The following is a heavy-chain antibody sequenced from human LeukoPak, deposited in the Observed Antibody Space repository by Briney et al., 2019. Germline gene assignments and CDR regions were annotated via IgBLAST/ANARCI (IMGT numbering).Heavy chain of an antibody. CDR3: ARAPDLYCSGGSCYNEFDP. D-gene: IGHD2-15*01. Sequence: GASVKVSCKASGGTFSSYAISWVRQAPGQGLEWMGGIIPIFGTANYAQKFQGKVTITADESTGTAYMALSSLRSEHTAVYYCARAPDLYCSGGSCYNEFDPWGQGTLVTVSS. J-gene: IGHJ5*02. CDR2: IIPIFGTA. CDR1: GGTFSSYA. V-gene: IGHV1-69*13.